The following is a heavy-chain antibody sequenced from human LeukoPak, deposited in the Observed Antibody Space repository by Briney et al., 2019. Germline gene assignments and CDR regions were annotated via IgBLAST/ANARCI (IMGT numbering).Heavy chain of an antibody. CDR1: GFTFSVSG. D-gene: IGHD6-6*01. CDR2: TSNDGASR. Sequence: GGSLRLSCAASGFTFSVSGMHWVRQAPGKGLEWVALTSNDGASRYYADSVKGRFTISRDNSKNTVYLQVNSLKAEDTAVYYCAKDLSTLSIIFDSWGQGTLVTVSS. V-gene: IGHV3-30*18. J-gene: IGHJ4*02. CDR3: AKDLSTLSIIFDS.